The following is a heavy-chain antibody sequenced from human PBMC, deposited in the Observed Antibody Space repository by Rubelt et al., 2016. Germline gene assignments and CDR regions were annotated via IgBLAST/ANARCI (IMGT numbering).Heavy chain of an antibody. CDR2: VTHSGDA. D-gene: IGHD1-26*01. J-gene: IGHJ4*02. Sequence: QVQLRQWGAGLLKPSETLSLTCAVYGGSFSGYYWTWIRQPPGKGLEWIGEVTHSGDANYNPSLRDRVSISAESSKNQFSLRLTSLTAADTGLYFCAGGVGFATNPYYRGPVDSWGLGTQVTVSS. CDR3: AGGVGFATNPYYRGPVDS. CDR1: GGSFSGYY. V-gene: IGHV4-34*01.